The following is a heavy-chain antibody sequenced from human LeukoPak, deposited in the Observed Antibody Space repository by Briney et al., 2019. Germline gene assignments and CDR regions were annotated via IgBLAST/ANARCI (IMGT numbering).Heavy chain of an antibody. D-gene: IGHD3-22*01. CDR3: ARDNGAYYDSSGYSFDL. V-gene: IGHV3-20*04. Sequence: PGGSLRLSCAASGFTFSSYWMSWVRQVPGKGLEWVSGINWSGGTTRYADSVKGRFTISRDNAKNSLYLQMNSLRAEDTALYYCARDNGAYYDSSGYSFDLWGRGTLVTVSS. J-gene: IGHJ2*01. CDR2: INWSGGTT. CDR1: GFTFSSYW.